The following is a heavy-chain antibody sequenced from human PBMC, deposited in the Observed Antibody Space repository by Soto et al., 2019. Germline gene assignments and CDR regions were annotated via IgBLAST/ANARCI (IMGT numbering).Heavy chain of an antibody. Sequence: GGSLRLSCTASGFTFGDYAMSWFRQAPGKGLEWVGFIRSKTFGGTTEYAAAVKGRFIISRDDSKSIAYLQMDSLKTEDTAVYYCSRIRTSMIVVVSDYWGQGTLVTVSS. V-gene: IGHV3-49*03. D-gene: IGHD3-22*01. CDR2: IRSKTFGGTT. CDR1: GFTFGDYA. CDR3: SRIRTSMIVVVSDY. J-gene: IGHJ4*02.